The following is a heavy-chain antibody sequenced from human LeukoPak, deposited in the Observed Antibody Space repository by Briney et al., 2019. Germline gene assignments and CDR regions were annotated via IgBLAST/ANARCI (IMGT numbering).Heavy chain of an antibody. Sequence: PGGSLRLFCAASGFTFSNYWMHWVRHDPGKGLVWVSFINPDGSTTNYADSVKGRFTISRDNAKNALYLQMNSLRAEDTAVYYCAKDLHYGSADYWGQGTLVTVSS. CDR3: AKDLHYGSADY. V-gene: IGHV3-74*01. CDR2: INPDGSTT. D-gene: IGHD3-10*01. J-gene: IGHJ4*02. CDR1: GFTFSNYW.